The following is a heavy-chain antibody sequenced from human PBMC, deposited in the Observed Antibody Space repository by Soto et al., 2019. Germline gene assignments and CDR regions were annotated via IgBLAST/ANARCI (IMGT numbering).Heavy chain of an antibody. V-gene: IGHV3-53*01. CDR3: GRVMVVPAATYYYYGMDV. CDR2: IYSGGST. Sequence: PGGSLRLSCAASGFTVSSNYMSWVRQAPGKGLEWVSVIYSGGSTYYADSVKGRFTISRDNSKNTLYLQMNSLRAEDTAVYYCGRVMVVPAATYYYYGMDVWGQGTTVTVSS. D-gene: IGHD2-2*01. J-gene: IGHJ6*02. CDR1: GFTVSSNY.